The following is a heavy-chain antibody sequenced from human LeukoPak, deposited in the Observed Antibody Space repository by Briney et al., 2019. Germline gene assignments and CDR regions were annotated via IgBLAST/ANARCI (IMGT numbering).Heavy chain of an antibody. D-gene: IGHD6-19*01. CDR3: TIASGWYVFDY. Sequence: GGSLRLSCTASGFTFGDYAMSCVRQAPGKGLEWVGFIRSKAHGGTTEYAASVKGRFTISRDDSKSIAYLQMNSLKTEDTAVYYCTIASGWYVFDYWGQGTLVTVSS. V-gene: IGHV3-49*04. CDR1: GFTFGDYA. J-gene: IGHJ4*02. CDR2: IRSKAHGGTT.